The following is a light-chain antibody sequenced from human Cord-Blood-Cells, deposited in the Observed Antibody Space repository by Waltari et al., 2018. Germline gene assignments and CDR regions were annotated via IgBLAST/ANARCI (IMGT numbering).Light chain of an antibody. CDR1: QSPLHSNGYNY. V-gene: IGKV2-28*01. J-gene: IGKJ3*01. CDR3: MQALQTIFT. CDR2: LGS. Sequence: DIVMTQSPLSLPVTPGEPASISCRSSQSPLHSNGYNYFDWYLQKPGQSPHLLVYLGSNRASGVPDRFSGSGSGTDFTLKISRVEAEDVGVYYCMQALQTIFTFGPGTKVDIK.